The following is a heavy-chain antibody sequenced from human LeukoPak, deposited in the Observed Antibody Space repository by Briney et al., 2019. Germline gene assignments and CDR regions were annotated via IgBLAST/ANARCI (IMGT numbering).Heavy chain of an antibody. J-gene: IGHJ3*02. CDR3: ARDQVAANAFDI. V-gene: IGHV4-59*01. CDR1: GGSISSYY. D-gene: IGHD2-15*01. CDR2: IYYSGST. Sequence: SETLSLTCTVSGGSISSYYWSWIRQPPGKGLEWIGYIYYSGSTNYNPSLKGRVTISVDTSKNQFSLKLSSVTAADTAVYYCARDQVAANAFDIWGQGTMVTVSS.